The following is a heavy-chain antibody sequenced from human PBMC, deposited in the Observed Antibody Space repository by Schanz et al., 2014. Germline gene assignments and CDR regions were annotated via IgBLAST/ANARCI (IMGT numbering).Heavy chain of an antibody. CDR1: GGSFSDSY. CDR2: IHHSGTT. Sequence: QVQLQQWGAGLLKPSETLSLTCAVYGGSFSDSYWTWIRQPPGKGLEWIGEIHHSGTTNYNPSLKTRVTIPGDTSKKQLSRKVSSVTAADTAVYYCARSMLRGVIRRRGWLDPWGQGTLVTVSS. CDR3: ARSMLRGVIRRRGWLDP. J-gene: IGHJ5*02. D-gene: IGHD3-10*01. V-gene: IGHV4-34*01.